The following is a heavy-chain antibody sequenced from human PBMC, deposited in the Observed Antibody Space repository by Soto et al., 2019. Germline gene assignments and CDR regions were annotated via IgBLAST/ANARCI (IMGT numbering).Heavy chain of an antibody. V-gene: IGHV3-21*01. Sequence: EVQLVESGGGLVKPGGSLRLSCAASGFTFSSYSMNWVRQAPGTGPEWVSSISSSSSYIYYADSVKGRFTISRDNAKNSLYLQMNSLRAEYTSVYYCARDQPGYSYGYGLGYWGQGTLVTVSS. CDR3: ARDQPGYSYGYGLGY. CDR1: GFTFSSYS. D-gene: IGHD5-18*01. J-gene: IGHJ4*02. CDR2: ISSSSSYI.